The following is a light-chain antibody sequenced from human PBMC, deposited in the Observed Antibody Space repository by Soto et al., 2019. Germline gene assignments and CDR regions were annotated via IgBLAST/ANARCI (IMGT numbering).Light chain of an antibody. J-gene: IGKJ1*01. CDR3: QQYNSYST. Sequence: DIQMTQSPSSLSASVGDRVTITCRASQSMSSYLSWYQQKPGKAPKLLINVASTLQSGVPSRFSGSGSGTDFTLAISSLQPEDFATYYCQQYNSYSTFGQGTKVDI. V-gene: IGKV1-39*01. CDR2: VAS. CDR1: QSMSSY.